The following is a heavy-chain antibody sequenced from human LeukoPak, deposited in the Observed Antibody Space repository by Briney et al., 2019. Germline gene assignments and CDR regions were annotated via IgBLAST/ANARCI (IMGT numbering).Heavy chain of an antibody. D-gene: IGHD1-26*01. Sequence: GGSLRLSCAASGFTFSTYWMHWVRQAPGKGLAWLSRINTDGSTTTYADSVKGRFTISRDNAKNTLYLQVDSLRAEDTAVYYCARGGIGSPTVEYWGQGSLVTLSS. V-gene: IGHV3-74*01. CDR1: GFTFSTYW. CDR2: INTDGSTT. J-gene: IGHJ4*02. CDR3: ARGGIGSPTVEY.